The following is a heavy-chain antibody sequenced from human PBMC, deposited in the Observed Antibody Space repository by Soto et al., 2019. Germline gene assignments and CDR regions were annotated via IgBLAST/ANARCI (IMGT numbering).Heavy chain of an antibody. CDR3: ARHYNSGSYPLDC. Sequence: SETLSLTCTVSGDSVSGYYWGWIRQPPGRGLEYIGHIHYSGSTNYNPSLKSRVTMSVDASRNQFSLKLNSVTAADTAVYFCARHYNSGSYPLDCWGQGTLVTVSS. CDR1: GDSVSGYY. V-gene: IGHV4-59*08. CDR2: IHYSGST. J-gene: IGHJ4*02. D-gene: IGHD3-10*01.